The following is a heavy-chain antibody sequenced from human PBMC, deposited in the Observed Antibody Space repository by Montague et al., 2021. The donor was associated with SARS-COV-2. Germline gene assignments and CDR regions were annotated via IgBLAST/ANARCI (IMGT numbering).Heavy chain of an antibody. V-gene: IGHV4-61*01. CDR1: GGSVNSGSYH. D-gene: IGHD3-3*01. Sequence: SETLSLTCTVSGGSVNSGSYHWNWIRQPPGKGLEWIGNIYYSGSTSYNPSLKSRVTISLDTSKNQFSLNLTSVTAADTALYFCARELEIHDFLSGYYIGDWGQGTLVTVSS. CDR3: ARELEIHDFLSGYYIGD. CDR2: IYYSGST. J-gene: IGHJ4*02.